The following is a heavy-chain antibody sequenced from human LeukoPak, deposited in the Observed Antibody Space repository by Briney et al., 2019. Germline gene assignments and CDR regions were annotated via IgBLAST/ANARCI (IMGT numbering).Heavy chain of an antibody. J-gene: IGHJ1*01. CDR3: ALGYCGGGSCYAREYFQH. CDR1: GGSISSGGYY. Sequence: PSETLSLTCSVSGGSISSGGYYCTWIRQHRGKVLEFIGYIYYSGSTYYNPSLKSRVTISVDTSKNQFSLRLSSVTAADTAVYYCALGYCGGGSCYAREYFQHWGQGTLVTVSS. CDR2: IYYSGST. D-gene: IGHD2-15*01. V-gene: IGHV4-31*03.